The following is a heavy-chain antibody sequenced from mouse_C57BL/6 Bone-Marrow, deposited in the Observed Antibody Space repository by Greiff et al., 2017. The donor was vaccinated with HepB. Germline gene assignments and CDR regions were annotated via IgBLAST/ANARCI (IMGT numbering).Heavy chain of an antibody. D-gene: IGHD2-1*01. Sequence: QVQLKQPGAELVKPGASVKLSCKASGYTFTSYWMHWVKQRPGQGLEWIGMIHPNSGSTNYNEKFKSKATLTVDKSSSTAYMQLSSLTSEDSAVYYCARNLLWYPLAYWGQGTLVTVSA. CDR2: IHPNSGST. CDR3: ARNLLWYPLAY. V-gene: IGHV1-64*01. J-gene: IGHJ3*01. CDR1: GYTFTSYW.